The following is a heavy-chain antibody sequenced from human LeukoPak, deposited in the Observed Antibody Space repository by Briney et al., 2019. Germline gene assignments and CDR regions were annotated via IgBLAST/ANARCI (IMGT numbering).Heavy chain of an antibody. CDR3: ARDPTSSATVAGDPYYYYYMDV. J-gene: IGHJ6*03. CDR2: INPSGGST. CDR1: GYTFTSYY. Sequence: ASVKVSCKASGYTFTSYYMHWVRQAPGQGLEWMGRINPSGGSTSYAQKFQGRVTMTRDTSTSTVYMELSSLRSEDTAVYYCARDPTSSATVAGDPYYYYYMDVWGKGTTVTVSS. V-gene: IGHV1-46*01. D-gene: IGHD6-19*01.